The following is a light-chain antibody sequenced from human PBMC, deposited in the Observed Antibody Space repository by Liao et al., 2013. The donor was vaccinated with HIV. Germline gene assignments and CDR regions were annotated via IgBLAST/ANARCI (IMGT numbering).Light chain of an antibody. CDR2: KSS. V-gene: IGLV3-25*03. J-gene: IGLJ2*01. CDR3: QASDSTTDVV. CDR1: ALSRKY. Sequence: SYELIQPPSVSVSPGQTARITCSGDALSRKYAYWYKQKPGQAPVLVIYKSSERPSGIPERLSGSRSGPTVTLTISGAQAEDEADYYCQASDSTTDVVFGGGTRLTVV.